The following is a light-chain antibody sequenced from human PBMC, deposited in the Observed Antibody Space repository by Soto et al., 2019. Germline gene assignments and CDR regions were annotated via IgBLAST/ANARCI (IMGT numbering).Light chain of an antibody. CDR2: GAS. Sequence: DIQMTQXPSSVSASVGDRVTITCRASHGISDFLAWYQHKPGKAPQLLIYGASNLHTGVPSRFSGSGSGTNFTLTITSLQPEDLATYYCQQPNTFTFGGGTKVEIQ. CDR3: QQPNTFT. CDR1: HGISDF. J-gene: IGKJ4*01. V-gene: IGKV1D-12*01.